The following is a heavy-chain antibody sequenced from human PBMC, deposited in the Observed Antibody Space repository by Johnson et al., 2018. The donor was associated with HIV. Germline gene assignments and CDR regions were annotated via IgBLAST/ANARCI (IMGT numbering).Heavy chain of an antibody. J-gene: IGHJ3*02. D-gene: IGHD2-15*01. CDR2: INWNGGST. CDR1: GFTFDDYG. V-gene: IGHV3-20*04. Sequence: VQLVESGGGVVRPGGSLRLSCAASGFTFDDYGMSWVRQAPGKGLEWVSGINWNGGSTGYADSVKGRFTIYRDNSKNTLSLQMDSLRPEDTAVYYCARANRGRNDAFDIWGQGTMVTVSS. CDR3: ARANRGRNDAFDI.